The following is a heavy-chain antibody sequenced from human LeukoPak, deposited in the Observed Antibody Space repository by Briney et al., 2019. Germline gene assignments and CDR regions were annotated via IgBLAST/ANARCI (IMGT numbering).Heavy chain of an antibody. CDR1: GFTFSSYW. CDR3: ARDGYSGYDDFVY. Sequence: GGSLRLSCAASGFTFSSYWMSWVRQAPGKGLEWVATIKQDGSEKYYVDSVKGRFTISRDNAKNSLYLQMNSLRAEDTAVYYCARDGYSGYDDFVYWGQGTLVTVSS. V-gene: IGHV3-7*01. CDR2: IKQDGSEK. J-gene: IGHJ4*02. D-gene: IGHD5-12*01.